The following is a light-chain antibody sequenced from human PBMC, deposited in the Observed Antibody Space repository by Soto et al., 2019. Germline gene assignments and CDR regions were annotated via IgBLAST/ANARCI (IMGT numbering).Light chain of an antibody. CDR2: GVS. CDR3: QQYDGSPFT. J-gene: IGKJ2*01. V-gene: IGKV3-20*01. CDR1: QSVDSGY. Sequence: EIVLTQSPGTLSLSPGERATLSCRASQSVDSGYLAWYQHKRGQAPRLLIYGVSARAIGVPDRFAGSGSGTDFTLTISRLEPEDCAVYFCQQYDGSPFTFGQGTKVQIK.